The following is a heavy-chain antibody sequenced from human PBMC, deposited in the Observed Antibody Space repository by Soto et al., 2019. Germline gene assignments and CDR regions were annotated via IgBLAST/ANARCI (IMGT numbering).Heavy chain of an antibody. CDR1: GYTFTSYG. CDR2: ISAYNGNT. J-gene: IGHJ6*02. CDR3: ARADIVVVPAAIYYYGMDV. D-gene: IGHD2-2*01. V-gene: IGHV1-18*01. Sequence: QVQLVQSGAEVKKPGASVKVSCKASGYTFTSYGISWVRQAPGQGLEWMVWISAYNGNTNYAQKLQGRVTMTTDTSTSTAYMELRSLRSDDTAVYYCARADIVVVPAAIYYYGMDVWGQGTTVTVSS.